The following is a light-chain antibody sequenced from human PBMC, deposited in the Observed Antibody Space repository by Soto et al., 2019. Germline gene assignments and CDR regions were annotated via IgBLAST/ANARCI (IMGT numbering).Light chain of an antibody. CDR1: QSVSID. J-gene: IGKJ3*01. Sequence: EVVLTQSPATLSLSPGDRATLSCRASQSVSIDFAWYHQKPGQAPRLLIYDASNRATGIPARFSGSGSGTDFTHTISSLEPEDFAVYYCQHRHNFGPGTKVDIK. V-gene: IGKV3-11*01. CDR3: QHRHN. CDR2: DAS.